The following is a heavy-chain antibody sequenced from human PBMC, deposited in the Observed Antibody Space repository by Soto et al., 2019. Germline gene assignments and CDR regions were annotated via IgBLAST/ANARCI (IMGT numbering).Heavy chain of an antibody. V-gene: IGHV3-7*01. D-gene: IGHD4-17*01. CDR3: ARGTLPMTTAEVDAFDI. J-gene: IGHJ3*02. Sequence: GGSLRLSCAPSGCPCSSYWMSWVRPAPGKGLEWVDNIKQDGIEKYYVDSVKGRYTSSRDNAKNSLYLQMNSLRAEDTAVYYCARGTLPMTTAEVDAFDIWGQGTMVTVSS. CDR1: GCPCSSYW. CDR2: IKQDGIEK.